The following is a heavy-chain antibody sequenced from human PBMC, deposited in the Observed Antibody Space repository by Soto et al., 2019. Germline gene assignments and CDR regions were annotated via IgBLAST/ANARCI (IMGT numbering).Heavy chain of an antibody. CDR2: ISSSNSTI. Sequence: GGSLRLSCAASGFTFSSYSMNWVRQAPGKGLEWVSYISSSNSTIYYTDSVKGRFTISRDNAKNSLYLQMNSLRDEDTAVYYCARDEALISITIFSDYYYYGMDVWGQGTTVTVSS. J-gene: IGHJ6*02. CDR1: GFTFSSYS. CDR3: ARDEALISITIFSDYYYYGMDV. V-gene: IGHV3-48*02. D-gene: IGHD3-9*01.